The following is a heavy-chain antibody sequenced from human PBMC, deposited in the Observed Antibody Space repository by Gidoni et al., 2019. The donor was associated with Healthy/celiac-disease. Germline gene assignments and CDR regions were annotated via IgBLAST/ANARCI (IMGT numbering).Heavy chain of an antibody. CDR1: GGSLSRGRYY. CDR2: VFYSGST. V-gene: IGHV4-39*01. J-gene: IGHJ4*02. D-gene: IGHD6-19*01. CDR3: ARLGPNSSAWYFLGHFDY. Sequence: QLQLQESGPGLVKPSETLSLTCTISGGSLSRGRYYWGWIRQPPGKGLEWIADVFYSGSTYYNPSIKSRDTISVDTSKNQFSLRLGSVTAADTDRYYCARLGPNSSAWYFLGHFDYWGQGTLVTVSS.